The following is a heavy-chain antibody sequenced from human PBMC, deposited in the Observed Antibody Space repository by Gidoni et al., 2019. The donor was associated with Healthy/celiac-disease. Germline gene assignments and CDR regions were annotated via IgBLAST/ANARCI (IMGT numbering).Heavy chain of an antibody. D-gene: IGHD6-19*01. J-gene: IGHJ3*02. CDR1: GGSFSGYY. CDR2: INHSGST. CDR3: ARVTGGGSSRAPNRPLGAFDI. Sequence: QVQLQQWGAGLLKPSETLSLTCAVYGGSFSGYYWSWIRQPPGKGLEWIGEINHSGSTNYNPSLKSRVTISVDTSKNQFSLKLSSVTAADTAVYYCARVTGGGSSRAPNRPLGAFDIWGQGTMVTVSS. V-gene: IGHV4-34*01.